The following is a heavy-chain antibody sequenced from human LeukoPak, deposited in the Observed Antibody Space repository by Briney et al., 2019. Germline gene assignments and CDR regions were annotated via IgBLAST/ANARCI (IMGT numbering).Heavy chain of an antibody. CDR2: IYTSGST. V-gene: IGHV4-4*09. D-gene: IGHD6-19*01. J-gene: IGHJ4*02. Sequence: SETLSLTCTVSGGSISSYYWSWIRQPPGKGLEWIGYIYTSGSTNYNPSLKSRVTISVDTSKNQFSLKLSSATAADTAVYYCARHKWVAGYYFDYWGQGTLVTVSS. CDR3: ARHKWVAGYYFDY. CDR1: GGSISSYY.